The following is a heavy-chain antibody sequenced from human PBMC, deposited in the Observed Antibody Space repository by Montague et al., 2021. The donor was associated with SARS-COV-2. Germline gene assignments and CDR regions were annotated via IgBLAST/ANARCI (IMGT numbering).Heavy chain of an antibody. CDR3: ARRNYYGSGSYYNSGFDP. D-gene: IGHD3-10*01. J-gene: IGHJ5*02. CDR1: GGSVSRGGYS. Sequence: SETLSLTCAVSGGSVSRGGYSWYWIRQPPGKGLEWIGEINHSGSTNYNPSLKSRVTISVDTSKNQFSLKLSSVTAADTAVYYCARRNYYGSGSYYNSGFDPWGQGTLVTVSS. CDR2: INHSGST. V-gene: IGHV4-34*01.